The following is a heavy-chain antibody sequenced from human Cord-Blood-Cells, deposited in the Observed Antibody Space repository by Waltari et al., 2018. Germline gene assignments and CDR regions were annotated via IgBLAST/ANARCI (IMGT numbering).Heavy chain of an antibody. Sequence: QLQLQESGSGLVKPSQTLSLTCAVSGGSISSGGYSWSWIRQPPGKGLEWIGYIYHSGSTYHNPSLKSRVTISVDRSKNQFSLKLSSVTAADTAVYYCARVGSGYDSSFFFDYWGQGTLVTVSS. J-gene: IGHJ4*02. CDR3: ARVGSGYDSSFFFDY. D-gene: IGHD5-12*01. V-gene: IGHV4-30-2*01. CDR1: GGSISSGGYS. CDR2: IYHSGST.